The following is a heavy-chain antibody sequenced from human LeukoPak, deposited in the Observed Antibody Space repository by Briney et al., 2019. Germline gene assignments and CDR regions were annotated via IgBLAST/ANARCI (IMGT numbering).Heavy chain of an antibody. CDR2: ISSSSSYI. J-gene: IGHJ4*02. CDR1: GFTFSSYS. D-gene: IGHD2-15*01. CDR3: ARDLRSLYCSGGSCLSPFDY. V-gene: IGHV3-21*01. Sequence: PGGSLRLSCAASGFTFSSYSMNWVRQAPGKGLEWVSSISSSSSYIYYADSVKGRFTISRDNAKNSLYLQMNSLRAEDTAVYYCARDLRSLYCSGGSCLSPFDYWGQGTLVTVSS.